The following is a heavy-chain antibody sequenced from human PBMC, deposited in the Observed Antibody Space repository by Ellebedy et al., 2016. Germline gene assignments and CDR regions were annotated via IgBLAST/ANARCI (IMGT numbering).Heavy chain of an antibody. V-gene: IGHV3-7*01. D-gene: IGHD1-26*01. CDR2: IKQDGSEK. CDR1: GFTFSSYS. Sequence: ETLSLTXAASGFTFSSYSMSWARQAPGKGLEWVANIKQDGSEKYYVDSVKGRFTISRDNSKNTLYLQMNSLRAEDTAVYYCARGPFGGATFFDYWGQGTLVTVSS. J-gene: IGHJ4*02. CDR3: ARGPFGGATFFDY.